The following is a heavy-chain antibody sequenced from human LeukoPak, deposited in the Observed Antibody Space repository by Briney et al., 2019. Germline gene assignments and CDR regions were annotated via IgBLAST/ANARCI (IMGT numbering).Heavy chain of an antibody. CDR2: INHSGST. CDR1: GGSFSGYY. J-gene: IGHJ4*02. V-gene: IGHV4-34*01. D-gene: IGHD6-19*01. Sequence: PSETLSLTCAVYGGSFSGYYWSWIRRPPGKGLEWIGEINHSGSTNYNPSLKSRVTISVDTSKNQFSLELSSVTAADTAVYYRARVVKIGNDIAVAGFDYWGQGTLVTVSS. CDR3: ARVVKIGNDIAVAGFDY.